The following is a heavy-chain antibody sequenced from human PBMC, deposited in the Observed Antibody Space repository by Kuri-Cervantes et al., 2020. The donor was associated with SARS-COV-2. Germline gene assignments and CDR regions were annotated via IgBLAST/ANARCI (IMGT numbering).Heavy chain of an antibody. J-gene: IGHJ6*02. CDR3: ARGLSKRITIFGVVITGSYYGMDV. Sequence: GSLRLSCTVSGDSISSYSWSWIRQPPGKGLEWIGEINHSGSTNYNPSLKSRVTISVDTSKNQFSLKLSSVTAADTAVYYCARGLSKRITIFGVVITGSYYGMDVWGQGTTVTVSS. CDR1: GDSISSYS. CDR2: INHSGST. V-gene: IGHV4-34*01. D-gene: IGHD3-3*01.